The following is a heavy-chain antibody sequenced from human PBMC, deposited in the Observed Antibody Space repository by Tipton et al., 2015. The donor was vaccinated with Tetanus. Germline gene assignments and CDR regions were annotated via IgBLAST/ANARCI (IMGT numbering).Heavy chain of an antibody. CDR2: IHLSGST. V-gene: IGHV4-4*02. J-gene: IGHJ4*02. CDR3: ARGPKHWLTAGQVY. D-gene: IGHD6-19*01. Sequence: TLSLTCAVSGGSISSSNWWSWVRQSPGKGLEWIGEIHLSGSTSYNPSLKSRVSVSVDKSKNQFSLKLNSVTAADSAIYYCARGPKHWLTAGQVYWGQGTLVTVSS. CDR1: GGSISSSNW.